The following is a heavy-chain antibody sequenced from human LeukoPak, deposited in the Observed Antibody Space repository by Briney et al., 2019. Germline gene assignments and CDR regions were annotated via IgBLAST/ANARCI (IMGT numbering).Heavy chain of an antibody. D-gene: IGHD2-2*01. V-gene: IGHV7-4-1*02. J-gene: IGHJ6*03. CDR2: INTNTGNP. CDR3: ARAPYYCSSTSCYPGDYYYYYYMDV. Sequence: GASVKVSCKASGYTFTSYAMNWVRQAPGQGLEWMGWINTNTGNPTHAQGFTGRFVFSLDTSVSTAYLQISSLKAEDTAVYYCARAPYYCSSTSCYPGDYYYYYYMDVWXXXXXVTVSS. CDR1: GYTFTSYA.